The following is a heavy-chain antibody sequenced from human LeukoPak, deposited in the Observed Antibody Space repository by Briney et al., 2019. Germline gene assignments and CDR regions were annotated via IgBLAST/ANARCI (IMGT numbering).Heavy chain of an antibody. CDR3: ARDNGPTDAFDI. D-gene: IGHD3-16*02. Sequence: SETLSLTCTVSGGSISSYYWSWIRQPPGKGLEWIGYISYSGSTNYNPSLKSRVTISVDTSKNQFSLKLSSVTAADTAVYYCARDNGPTDAFDIWGQGTMVTVSS. J-gene: IGHJ3*02. CDR1: GGSISSYY. V-gene: IGHV4-59*01. CDR2: ISYSGST.